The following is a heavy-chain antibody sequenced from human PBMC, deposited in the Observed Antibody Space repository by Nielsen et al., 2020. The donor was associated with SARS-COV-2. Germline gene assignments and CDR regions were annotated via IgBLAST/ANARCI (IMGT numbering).Heavy chain of an antibody. CDR1: GFTVSSYG. J-gene: IGHJ3*02. D-gene: IGHD1-26*01. V-gene: IGHV3-30*19. Sequence: GESLKISCAASGFTVSSYGMHWVRQAPGKGLEWVAVISFDGSDEYSADSVKGRFTISRDNAKNTLYLQMTSLRTEDTAVYYCAREDSWELLRTYDALDIWGQGTMVSVSS. CDR2: ISFDGSDE. CDR3: AREDSWELLRTYDALDI.